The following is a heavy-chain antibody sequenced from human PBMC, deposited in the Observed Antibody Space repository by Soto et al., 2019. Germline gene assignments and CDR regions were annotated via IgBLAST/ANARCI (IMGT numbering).Heavy chain of an antibody. D-gene: IGHD5-12*01. CDR3: ARHGPTEYSGYDFDY. V-gene: IGHV4-59*08. CDR1: GGSISGYY. J-gene: IGHJ4*02. CDR2: IYYSGST. Sequence: SETLSLTCTVSGGSISGYYWSWIRQPPGKGLEWIGYIYYSGSTNYNPSLKSRVTISVDTSKNQFSLKLSSVTAADTAVYYCARHGPTEYSGYDFDYWGQGTLVTVSS.